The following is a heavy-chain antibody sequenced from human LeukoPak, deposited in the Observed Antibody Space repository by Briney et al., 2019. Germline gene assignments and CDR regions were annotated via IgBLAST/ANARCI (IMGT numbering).Heavy chain of an antibody. CDR2: IYHSGST. D-gene: IGHD2-15*01. J-gene: IGHJ6*03. CDR3: ARQARSGGSCYYHYYYYTDV. Sequence: SETLSLTCAVSGYSISSGYYWGWIRQPPGKGLEWIGSIYHSGSTYYNPSLKSRVTISVDTSKNQFSLKLSSVTAADTAVYYCARQARSGGSCYYHYYYYTDVWGKGTTVAVSS. V-gene: IGHV4-38-2*01. CDR1: GYSISSGYY.